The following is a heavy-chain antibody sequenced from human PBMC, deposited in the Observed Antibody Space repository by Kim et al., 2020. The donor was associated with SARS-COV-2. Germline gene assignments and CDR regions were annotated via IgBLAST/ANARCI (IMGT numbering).Heavy chain of an antibody. D-gene: IGHD1-26*01. CDR1: GFTFSNAW. J-gene: IGHJ4*02. CDR2: IKSKTDGGTT. CDR3: TTDPGGSYYGKVVN. V-gene: IGHV3-15*01. Sequence: GGSLRLSCAASGFTFSNAWMSWVRQAPGKGLEWVGRIKSKTDGGTTDYAAPVKGRFTISRDDSKNTLHLQMNSLKTEDTAVYYCTTDPGGSYYGKVVNWGQGTLVTVSS.